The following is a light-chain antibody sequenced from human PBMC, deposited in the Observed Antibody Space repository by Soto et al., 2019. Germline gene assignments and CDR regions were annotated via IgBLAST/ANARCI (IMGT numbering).Light chain of an antibody. CDR1: QSVSSS. CDR3: QQYSGSPIT. CDR2: DAS. V-gene: IGKV3-20*01. J-gene: IGKJ5*01. Sequence: EIVLTQSPDTLSLSPGERPTLSCRASQSVSSSLAWYQQKPGLAPTLLISDASIRASGVPDRFTGGGSGTDFTLTIRRLETEDFALYYCQQYSGSPITFGQGKRLEIK.